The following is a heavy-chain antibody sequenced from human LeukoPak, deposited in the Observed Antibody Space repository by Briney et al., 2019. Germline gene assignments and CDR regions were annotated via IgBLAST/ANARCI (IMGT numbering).Heavy chain of an antibody. CDR2: ISYDESNR. Sequence: GGSLRLSCAASGFTFSSYGMHWVRQAPGKGLEGVAVISYDESNRLYADSVKGRFTISRDNSKNTLFLQMDSLRHEDTAVYSCAKARFSGYGGGDYDYWGQGTLVTVSS. D-gene: IGHD5-12*01. J-gene: IGHJ4*02. V-gene: IGHV3-30*18. CDR3: AKARFSGYGGGDYDY. CDR1: GFTFSSYG.